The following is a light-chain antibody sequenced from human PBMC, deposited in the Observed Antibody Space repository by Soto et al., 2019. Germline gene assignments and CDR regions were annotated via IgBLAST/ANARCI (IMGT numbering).Light chain of an antibody. Sequence: QSVLTQPPSVSAAPGQKVTISCSGSSSNIGIDFVSWYQQLPGTAPKLLIYEDYKRPSGIPDRFSGSKSGASAILAITGLQTGDDADYYCAGWDVSLTGGIFGGGTKVTVL. CDR3: AGWDVSLTGGI. CDR2: EDY. J-gene: IGLJ2*01. CDR1: SSNIGIDF. V-gene: IGLV1-51*02.